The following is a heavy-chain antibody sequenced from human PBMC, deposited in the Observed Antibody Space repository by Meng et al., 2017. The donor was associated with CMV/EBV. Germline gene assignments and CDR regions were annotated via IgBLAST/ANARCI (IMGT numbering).Heavy chain of an antibody. CDR3: ARDGIVAVVAATSYYGMDV. D-gene: IGHD2-15*01. J-gene: IGHJ6*02. Sequence: GSLRLSCTVSGGSVSSGSYYWSWIRQPPGKGLEWIGYIYYSGSTNYNPSLKSRVTISVDTSKNQFSLKLSSVTAADTAVYYCARDGIVAVVAATSYYGMDVWGQGTTVTVSS. CDR1: GGSVSSGSYY. V-gene: IGHV4-61*01. CDR2: IYYSGST.